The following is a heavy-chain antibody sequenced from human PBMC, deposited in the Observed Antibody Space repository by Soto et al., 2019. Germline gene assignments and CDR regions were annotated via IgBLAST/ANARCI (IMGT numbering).Heavy chain of an antibody. D-gene: IGHD2-15*01. J-gene: IGHJ4*02. Sequence: QVQLQESGPGLVKPSQTLSLTCTVSGDSISGGDYYWSWIRQPPGKGLEWIGYFYYTGSTYYNPSLKSRVTISVDTSKSQFSLKLSSVTAADTAVYYCASQTGPLGSCSGGRCLHWGQGTLVTVSS. CDR1: GDSISGGDYY. V-gene: IGHV4-30-4*01. CDR3: ASQTGPLGSCSGGRCLH. CDR2: FYYTGST.